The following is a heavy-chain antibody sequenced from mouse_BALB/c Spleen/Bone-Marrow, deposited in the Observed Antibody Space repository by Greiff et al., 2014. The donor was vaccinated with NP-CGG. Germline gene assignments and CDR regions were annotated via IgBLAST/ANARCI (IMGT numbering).Heavy chain of an antibody. J-gene: IGHJ3*01. D-gene: IGHD1-1*01. Sequence: VQLQQSGAELVKPGASVKLSCTASGFNIKDTYMHWVKQRPEQGLEWIGRIDPANGNTKYDPKFPGKATITADTSSNTAYLQLSSLTPEDTAVYYCAKYYYGNSLFAYWGQGTLVTVSA. CDR2: IDPANGNT. CDR1: GFNIKDTY. CDR3: AKYYYGNSLFAY. V-gene: IGHV14-3*02.